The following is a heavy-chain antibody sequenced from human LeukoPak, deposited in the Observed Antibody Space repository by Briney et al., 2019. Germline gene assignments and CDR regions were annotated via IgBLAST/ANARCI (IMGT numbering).Heavy chain of an antibody. CDR3: AKGYFGELQYYFDY. CDR1: GFTFSSYA. CDR2: ISGSGGST. D-gene: IGHD1-26*01. V-gene: IGHV3-23*01. J-gene: IGHJ4*02. Sequence: GGSLRLSCAASGFTFSSYAMSWVRQAPGKGLEWVSGISGSGGSTYYADSVKGRCTISRDNSKNTLYLQMNSRRADDTAVYYCAKGYFGELQYYFDYWGQGTLVTVSS.